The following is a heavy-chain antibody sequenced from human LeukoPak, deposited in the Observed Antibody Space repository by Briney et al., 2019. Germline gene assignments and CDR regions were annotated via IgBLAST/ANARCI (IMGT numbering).Heavy chain of an antibody. CDR1: GFTFGSYG. CDR2: ISGSGDRT. CDR3: AKAAYGSESYYDPFDY. J-gene: IGHJ4*02. V-gene: IGHV3-23*01. Sequence: PGGSLRLSCAASGFTFGSYGVSWVRQAPGKGLEWVSVISGSGDRTYYADSMKGRFTISRDNSKNTLYLQMNSLRAEDTAVYYCAKAAYGSESYYDPFDYWGQGTLVTVSS. D-gene: IGHD3-10*01.